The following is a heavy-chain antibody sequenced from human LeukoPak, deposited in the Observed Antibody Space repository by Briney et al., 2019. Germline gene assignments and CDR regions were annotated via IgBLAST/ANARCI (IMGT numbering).Heavy chain of an antibody. V-gene: IGHV4-31*03. D-gene: IGHD6-19*01. CDR2: IYYSGST. Sequence: SETLSLTCTVSGGSISSGGYYWSWIRQHPGKGLEWIGYIYYSGSTYYNPSPKSRVTISVDTSKNQFSLKLSSVTAADTAVYYCARGQWLVLGLDAFDIWGQGTMVTVSS. J-gene: IGHJ3*02. CDR3: ARGQWLVLGLDAFDI. CDR1: GGSISSGGYY.